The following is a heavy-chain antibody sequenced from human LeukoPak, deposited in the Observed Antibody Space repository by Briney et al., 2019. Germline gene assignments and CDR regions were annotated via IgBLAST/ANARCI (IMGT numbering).Heavy chain of an antibody. CDR1: GYTFTDYY. Sequence: ASVKVSCKASGYTFTDYYIHWVRQAPGQGLEWMGWMNPNSGGTSYAQKFQGRLTMTRDTSISTAYMELSRLTSDDTAVYYCATENGERTTDYWGQGTLVTVSS. J-gene: IGHJ4*02. V-gene: IGHV1-2*02. CDR2: MNPNSGGT. D-gene: IGHD1/OR15-1a*01. CDR3: ATENGERTTDY.